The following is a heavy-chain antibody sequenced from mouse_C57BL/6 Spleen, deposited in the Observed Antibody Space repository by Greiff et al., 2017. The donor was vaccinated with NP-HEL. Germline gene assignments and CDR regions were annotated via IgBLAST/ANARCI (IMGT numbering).Heavy chain of an antibody. J-gene: IGHJ1*03. Sequence: EVQLVESEGGLVQPGSSMKLSCTASGFTFSDYYMAWVRQVPEKGLEWVANINYDGSSTYYLDSLKSRFIISRDNAKNILYLQMSSLKSEDTATYYCARAGGSSPWYFDVWGTGTTVTVSS. CDR2: INYDGSST. D-gene: IGHD1-1*01. V-gene: IGHV5-16*01. CDR3: ARAGGSSPWYFDV. CDR1: GFTFSDYY.